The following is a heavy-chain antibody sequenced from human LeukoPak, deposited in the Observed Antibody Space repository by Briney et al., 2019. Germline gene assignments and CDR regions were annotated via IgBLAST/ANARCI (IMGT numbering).Heavy chain of an antibody. CDR2: IIPIFGTA. CDR3: ARCPYYYGSGSKTPQYYFDY. V-gene: IGHV1-69*13. CDR1: GGTFSSYA. Sequence: SVKVSCKASGGTFSSYAISWVRQAPGQGLEWMGGIIPIFGTANYAQEFQGRVTITADESTSTAYMELSSLRSEDTAVYYCARCPYYYGSGSKTPQYYFDYWGQGTLVTVSS. J-gene: IGHJ4*02. D-gene: IGHD3-10*01.